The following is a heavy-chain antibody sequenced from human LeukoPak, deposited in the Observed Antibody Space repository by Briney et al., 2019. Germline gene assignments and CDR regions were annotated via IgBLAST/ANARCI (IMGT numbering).Heavy chain of an antibody. CDR1: GGSITSHF. CDR2: IYYSGST. V-gene: IGHV4-59*11. D-gene: IGHD2-2*01. J-gene: IGHJ4*02. Sequence: RPSETLSLTCTVSGGSITSHFWSWIRQPPGKGLEWIGYIYYSGSTNYNPSLKSRVTISVDTSKNQFSLKLSSVTAADTAVYYCAREDCSRTSCYTYYFDHWGQGTLVTVSS. CDR3: AREDCSRTSCYTYYFDH.